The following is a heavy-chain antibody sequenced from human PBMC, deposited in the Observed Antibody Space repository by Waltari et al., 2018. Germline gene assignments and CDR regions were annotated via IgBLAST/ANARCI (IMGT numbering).Heavy chain of an antibody. J-gene: IGHJ4*02. CDR1: GFTFSSYA. Sequence: EVQLVESGGGLVQPGGSLRLSCAASGFTFSSYAMRWVRQAPGKGLEWVSAISGSGGSTYYADSVKGRFTISRDNSKNTLYLQMNSLRAEDTAVYYCAKKGAIVVVVAATRGYFDYWGQGTLVTVSS. CDR2: ISGSGGST. V-gene: IGHV3-23*04. CDR3: AKKGAIVVVVAATRGYFDY. D-gene: IGHD2-15*01.